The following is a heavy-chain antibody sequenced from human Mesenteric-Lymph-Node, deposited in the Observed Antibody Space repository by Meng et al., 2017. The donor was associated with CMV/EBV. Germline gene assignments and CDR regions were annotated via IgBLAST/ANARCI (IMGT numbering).Heavy chain of an antibody. Sequence: SETLSLTCTVSGGSISSSSYYWGWIRQPPGKGLEWIGSIYYSGSTHYNPSLKSRVTISVDTSKNQFSLKLSSVTAADTAVYYCAKGGVWDWDLAFDPWGQGTLVTVSS. CDR1: GGSISSSSYY. CDR3: AKGGVWDWDLAFDP. CDR2: IYYSGST. V-gene: IGHV4-39*07. D-gene: IGHD2-8*01. J-gene: IGHJ5*02.